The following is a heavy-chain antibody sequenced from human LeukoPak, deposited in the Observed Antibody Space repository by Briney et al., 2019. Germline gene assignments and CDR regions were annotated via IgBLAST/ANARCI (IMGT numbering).Heavy chain of an antibody. D-gene: IGHD1-26*01. CDR1: GFTFRDYW. CDR3: AKKVVVGATSPYSDFQD. V-gene: IGHV3-23*01. CDR2: ISGSGVTT. Sequence: PGGSLRLSCGASGFTFRDYWMSWVRQAPGKGLEWVSAISGSGVTTHYAGSVKGRFSISRDNSKNTLYLQVNSLRAEDTALYYCAKKVVVGATSPYSDFQDWGQGTLVTVSS. J-gene: IGHJ1*01.